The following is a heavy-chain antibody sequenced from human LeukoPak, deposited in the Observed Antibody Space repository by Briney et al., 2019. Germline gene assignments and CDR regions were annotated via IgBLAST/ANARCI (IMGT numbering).Heavy chain of an antibody. D-gene: IGHD3-10*01. J-gene: IGHJ4*02. V-gene: IGHV3-7*01. CDR3: APYYYGSGTSLGY. CDR2: IKKDGSEK. Sequence: GGSLRLSCAASGFTFSSNWMSWVRQAPGKGLEWVANIKKDGSEKYYVDSVKGRFTISRDNAKNSVYLQMNSLRVEDTAVYYCAPYYYGSGTSLGYWGQGTLVTVSS. CDR1: GFTFSSNW.